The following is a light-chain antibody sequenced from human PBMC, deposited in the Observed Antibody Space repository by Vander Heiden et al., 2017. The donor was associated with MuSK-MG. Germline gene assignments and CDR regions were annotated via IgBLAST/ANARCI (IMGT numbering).Light chain of an antibody. CDR1: SSNIGSNT. CDR3: AAWADSRRGVV. J-gene: IGLJ2*01. CDR2: SNN. Sequence: QSVLTQPPSASGTPGQRVTISCSGSSSNIGSNTVNWYQQLPGTAPKRLIESNNQRPSGVPDRFSGSKSGTSASLDISGLQSEDEADYYCAAWADSRRGVVFGGGTKLTVL. V-gene: IGLV1-44*01.